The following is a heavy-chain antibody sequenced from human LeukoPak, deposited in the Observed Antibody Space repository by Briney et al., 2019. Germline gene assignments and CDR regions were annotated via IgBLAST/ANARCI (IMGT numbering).Heavy chain of an antibody. Sequence: PGGSLRLSCAASGFTFSSYSMNWVRQAPGKGLEWVSYISSSSSTIYYADSVKGRFTISRDNAKNSLYLQMNSLRAEDTAVYYCARAVYDSSGYHYYYYYMDVWGKGTTVTVSS. CDR2: ISSSSSTI. D-gene: IGHD3-22*01. J-gene: IGHJ6*03. CDR3: ARAVYDSSGYHYYYYYMDV. CDR1: GFTFSSYS. V-gene: IGHV3-48*04.